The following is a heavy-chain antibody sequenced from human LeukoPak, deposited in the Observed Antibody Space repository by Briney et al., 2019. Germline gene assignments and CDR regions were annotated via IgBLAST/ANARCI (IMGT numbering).Heavy chain of an antibody. Sequence: GGSLRLSCAASGFTFSSYAMHWVRQAPGKGLEWVAVISYDGSNIYYADSVKGRFTISRDNSKNTLYLQVNSLRAEDTAVYYCARDLYNWGQGTLVTVSS. CDR3: ARDLYN. CDR2: ISYDGSNI. D-gene: IGHD2-2*02. CDR1: GFTFSSYA. V-gene: IGHV3-30*04. J-gene: IGHJ4*02.